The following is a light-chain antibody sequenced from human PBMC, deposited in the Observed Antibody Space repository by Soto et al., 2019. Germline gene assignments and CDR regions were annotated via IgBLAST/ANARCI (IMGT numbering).Light chain of an antibody. CDR3: QHYKTSSPWT. CDR1: QSITTW. CDR2: DVS. Sequence: DIQMTQSPSTVSAYVGDSVTITCRASQSITTWWAGYQQRPGKAPKLLIYDVSSLQSGVPSRFSGSGTGTEFTLTIRRLQPDDFATCYCQHYKTSSPWTCGQGTKVEIK. V-gene: IGKV1-5*01. J-gene: IGKJ1*01.